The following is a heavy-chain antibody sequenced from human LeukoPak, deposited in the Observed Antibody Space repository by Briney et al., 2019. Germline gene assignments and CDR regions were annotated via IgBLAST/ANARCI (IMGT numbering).Heavy chain of an antibody. CDR1: GFTFSNYY. V-gene: IGHV3-7*01. CDR3: ARDAMRGGDFDL. CDR2: IKEDGSKK. J-gene: IGHJ4*02. Sequence: PGGSLRLSCAASGFTFSNYYMGWVRQAPGKGLEWVANIKEDGSKKFYVDSVKGRFTISRDNAKNSLYMQVNSLRAEDTAVYYCARDAMRGGDFDLWGQGTQVTVSS. D-gene: IGHD3-10*01.